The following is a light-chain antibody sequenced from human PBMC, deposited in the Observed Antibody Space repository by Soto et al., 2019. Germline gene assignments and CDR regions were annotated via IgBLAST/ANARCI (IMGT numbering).Light chain of an antibody. CDR1: NSNIGSNY. Sequence: QSVLTQPPSASGTPGQRVTMSCSGSNSNIGSNYVYWYQQLPGAAPKLLIYRYDQRPSEVPDRFSGSKSGTSASLAISGLQSEDEADYCCAAWDASLSAVVFGGGTKVTVL. CDR2: RYD. V-gene: IGLV1-47*01. J-gene: IGLJ2*01. CDR3: AAWDASLSAVV.